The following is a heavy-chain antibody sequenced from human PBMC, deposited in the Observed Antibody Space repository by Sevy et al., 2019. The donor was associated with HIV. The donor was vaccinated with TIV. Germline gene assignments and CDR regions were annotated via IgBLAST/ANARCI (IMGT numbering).Heavy chain of an antibody. CDR1: GFTFSSYA. Sequence: GESLKISCAASGFTFSSYAMSWVRQAPGKGLVWISRINNDGSNTNYADSVKGRFTTSRDNAKNTLYLQMNSLRAEDTAVYYCGREMISMVPGVPDAFDIWGQGTMVTVSS. CDR3: GREMISMVPGVPDAFDI. J-gene: IGHJ3*02. D-gene: IGHD3-10*01. CDR2: INNDGSNT. V-gene: IGHV3-74*01.